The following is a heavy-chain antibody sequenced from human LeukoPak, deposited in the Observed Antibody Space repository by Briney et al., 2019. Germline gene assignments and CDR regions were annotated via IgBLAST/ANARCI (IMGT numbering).Heavy chain of an antibody. CDR3: ARVTGDRTHFDY. V-gene: IGHV1-46*01. Sequence: ASVNVSCKASGYTFTSYYMHWGRQAPGQGLEWMGIINPSGGSTSYAQKFQGRVTMTRDTSTSTVYMELSSLRSEDTAVYYCARVTGDRTHFDYWGQGTLVTVSS. CDR2: INPSGGST. J-gene: IGHJ4*02. CDR1: GYTFTSYY. D-gene: IGHD7-27*01.